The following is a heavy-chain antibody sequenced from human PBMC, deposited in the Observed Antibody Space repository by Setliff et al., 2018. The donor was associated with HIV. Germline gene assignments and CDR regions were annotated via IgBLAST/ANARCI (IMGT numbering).Heavy chain of an antibody. J-gene: IGHJ4*01. Sequence: SGTLSLTCAVSGGSFSGHFWTWIRQPPGKGLEWIGNINPNGDTNYNYTPSMKGRFTLSLDTSKNQFSLTLRSVTAADTAVYYCASLLVFPAGGLFDFWGHGNLVTVSS. CDR1: GGSFSGHF. CDR3: ASLLVFPAGGLFDF. D-gene: IGHD1-26*01. V-gene: IGHV4-34*01. CDR2: INPNGDT.